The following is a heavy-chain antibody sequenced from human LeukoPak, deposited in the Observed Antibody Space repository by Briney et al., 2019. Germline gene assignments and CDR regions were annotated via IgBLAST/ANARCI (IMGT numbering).Heavy chain of an antibody. D-gene: IGHD5-18*01. Sequence: KPSETLSLTCTVSGGSISSYYWSWIRQPPGKGLEWIGYIYYSGSTNYNPSLKSRVTISVDTSKNQFSLKLSSVTAADTAVYYCASDGYSYGTFWGQGTLVTVSS. V-gene: IGHV4-59*01. J-gene: IGHJ4*02. CDR3: ASDGYSYGTF. CDR1: GGSISSYY. CDR2: IYYSGST.